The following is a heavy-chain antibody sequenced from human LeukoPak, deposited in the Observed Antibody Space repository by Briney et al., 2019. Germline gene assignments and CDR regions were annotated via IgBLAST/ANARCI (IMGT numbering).Heavy chain of an antibody. D-gene: IGHD6-6*01. Sequence: GASVKVSCKASGYTFTGYYMHWVRQAPRQGLKWMGWINPNSGGTNYAQKFQGRVTMTRDTSISTAYMELSRLRSDDTAVYYCALGATSIADDTLRLDVWGQGTTVTVSS. V-gene: IGHV1-2*02. CDR2: INPNSGGT. J-gene: IGHJ6*02. CDR1: GYTFTGYY. CDR3: ALGATSIADDTLRLDV.